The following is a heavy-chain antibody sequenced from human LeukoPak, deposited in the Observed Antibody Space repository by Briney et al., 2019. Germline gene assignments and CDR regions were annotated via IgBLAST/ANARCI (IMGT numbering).Heavy chain of an antibody. CDR2: ISGYNSNT. CDR3: ARGGGSSRVGLDN. Sequence: ASVKVSCKASGYTFTSYDISWVRHAPGQGLEWMGWISGYNSNTNYAQKFQGRVTTTTDTSTSTAYMELRSLRSDDTAVYYCARGGGSSRVGLDNWGQGTLVTVSS. J-gene: IGHJ4*02. V-gene: IGHV1-18*01. D-gene: IGHD6-6*01. CDR1: GYTFTSYD.